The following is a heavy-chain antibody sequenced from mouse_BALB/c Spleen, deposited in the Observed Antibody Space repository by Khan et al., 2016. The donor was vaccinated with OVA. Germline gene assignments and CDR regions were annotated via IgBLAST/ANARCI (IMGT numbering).Heavy chain of an antibody. D-gene: IGHD1-1*02. Sequence: QVQLQQSGPGLVQPSQSLSITCTVSGFSLTNYGVHWVRQSPGKGLEWLGVIWSSGITDYNATFMSRLSISRDISKSQVFFKMNSLQAKYTGIYYCARNRNGYFDYWGQGTTLTGSS. J-gene: IGHJ2*01. CDR1: GFSLTNYG. CDR3: ARNRNGYFDY. CDR2: IWSSGIT. V-gene: IGHV2-2*02.